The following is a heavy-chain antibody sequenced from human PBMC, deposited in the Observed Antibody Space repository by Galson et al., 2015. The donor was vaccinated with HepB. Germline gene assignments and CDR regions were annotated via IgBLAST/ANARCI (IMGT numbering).Heavy chain of an antibody. D-gene: IGHD2-15*01. CDR3: ARNERGSCYHCFDYYYYGMDV. CDR1: GGTFSSYA. CDR2: IIPIFGIA. J-gene: IGHJ6*02. Sequence: SVKVSCKASGGTFSSYAISWVRQAPGQGLEWMGGIIPIFGIANYAQKFQGRVTITADESTSTAYMELSSLRSEDTAVYYCARNERGSCYHCFDYYYYGMDVWGQGTTVTVSS. V-gene: IGHV1-69*13.